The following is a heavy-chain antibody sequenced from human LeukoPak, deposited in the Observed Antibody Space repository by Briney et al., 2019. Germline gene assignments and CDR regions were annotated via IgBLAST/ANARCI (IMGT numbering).Heavy chain of an antibody. CDR3: AGMGETYYDFWSGYYKASENWFDP. J-gene: IGHJ5*02. CDR1: GGSISSSSYY. Sequence: SETLSLTCTVCGGSISSSSYYWGWIRQPPGKGPEWIGSIYYSGSTYYNPSLKSRVTISVDTSKNQFSLKLSSVTAADTAVYYCAGMGETYYDFWSGYYKASENWFDPWGQGTLVTVSS. V-gene: IGHV4-39*07. D-gene: IGHD3-3*01. CDR2: IYYSGST.